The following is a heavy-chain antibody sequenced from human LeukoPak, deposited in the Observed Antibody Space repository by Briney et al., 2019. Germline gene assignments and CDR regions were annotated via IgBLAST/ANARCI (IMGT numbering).Heavy chain of an antibody. CDR2: INPNSGGT. CDR3: ARGNSGWPFDY. D-gene: IGHD6-19*01. V-gene: IGHV1-2*02. J-gene: IGHJ4*02. CDR1: GYTFTGYY. Sequence: GASVKVSRKASGYTFTGYYMHWVRQAPGQGLEWMGRINPNSGGTNFAQKFQGRVTMTRDTSISTAYMELGRLTSDDTAVYYCARGNSGWPFDYWGQGTLVTVSS.